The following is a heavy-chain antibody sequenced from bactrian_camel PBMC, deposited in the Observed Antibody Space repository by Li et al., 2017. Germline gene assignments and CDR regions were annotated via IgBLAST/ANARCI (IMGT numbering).Heavy chain of an antibody. V-gene: IGHV3S1*01. CDR1: GYTYASRC. Sequence: HVQLVESGGGSVQAGGSLTLTCAALGYTYASRCMGWYRQFPGKEREAVATIITGGGYRYLADTVRGRFTISQDNAKNTLFLQMNSLEPEDTATYYCAAADRLGACGQNEYTYWGHGTQVTVS. CDR2: IITGGGYR. CDR3: AAADRLGACGQNEYTY. J-gene: IGHJ4*01.